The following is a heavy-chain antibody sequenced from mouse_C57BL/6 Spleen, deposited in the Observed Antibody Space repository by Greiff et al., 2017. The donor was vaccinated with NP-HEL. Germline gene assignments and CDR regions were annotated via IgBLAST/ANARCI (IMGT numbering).Heavy chain of an antibody. CDR3: AREDYGSSYGY. J-gene: IGHJ2*01. CDR2: ISYDGSN. V-gene: IGHV3-6*01. D-gene: IGHD1-1*01. Sequence: ESGPGLVKPSQSLSLTCSVTGYSITSGYYWNWIRQFPGNKLEWMGYISYDGSNNYNPSLKNRISITRDTSKNQFFLKLNSVTTEDTATYYCAREDYGSSYGYWGQGTTLTVSS. CDR1: GYSITSGYY.